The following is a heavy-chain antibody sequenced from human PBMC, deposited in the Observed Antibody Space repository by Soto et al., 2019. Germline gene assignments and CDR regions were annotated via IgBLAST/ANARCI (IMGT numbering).Heavy chain of an antibody. CDR3: ARVPLREERQLVWVRFDY. J-gene: IGHJ4*02. V-gene: IGHV1-46*01. CDR2: INPSGGST. Sequence: ASVKVSCKASGYTFSTYYMHWVRQAPGQGYEWMGIINPSGGSTTYAQKFQGRVTITADESTSTAYMELSGLRSEDTAVYYCARVPLREERQLVWVRFDYWGQGTLVTVS. D-gene: IGHD6-13*01. CDR1: GYTFSTYY.